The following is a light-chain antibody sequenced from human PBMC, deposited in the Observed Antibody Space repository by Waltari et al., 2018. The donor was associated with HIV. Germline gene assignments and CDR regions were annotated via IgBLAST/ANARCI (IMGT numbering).Light chain of an antibody. J-gene: IGLJ3*02. Sequence: QSVLTQPPSVSGAPGQTVTISCDGSSSNIGAGYDVHWYKQVPGTSPKLVIYSNRHRPSGVPDRFSASKSGTSASLAITGRQAEDEAHYYCQSHDRSLSGPWVFGGGTKLTVL. CDR2: SNR. V-gene: IGLV1-40*01. CDR3: QSHDRSLSGPWV. CDR1: SSNIGAGYD.